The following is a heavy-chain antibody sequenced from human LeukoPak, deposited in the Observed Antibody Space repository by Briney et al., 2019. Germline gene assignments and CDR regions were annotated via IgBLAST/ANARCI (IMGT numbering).Heavy chain of an antibody. CDR1: GFIFDDYT. CDR3: AKDGSKKGYSYGDYG. V-gene: IGHV3-43*01. CDR2: ISWDGGAT. J-gene: IGHJ4*02. D-gene: IGHD5-18*01. Sequence: GGSLRLSCAASGFIFDDYTMHWVRQAPGKGLEWVSLISWDGGATYHVDSVKGRFTISRDNSKNSLYLQMNSLRTEDTALYYCAKDGSKKGYSYGDYGGGQGTLVTVSS.